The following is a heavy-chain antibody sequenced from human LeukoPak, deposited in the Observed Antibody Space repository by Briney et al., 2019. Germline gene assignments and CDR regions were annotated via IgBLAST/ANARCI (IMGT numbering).Heavy chain of an antibody. CDR3: ARRPCGGDCQLDY. J-gene: IGHJ4*02. CDR2: INHSGST. Sequence: GSLRLSCAASGFTFSSYAMSWVRQAPGKGLEWIGEINHSGSTNYNPSLKSRVTISVDTSKNQFSLKLSSVTAADTAVYYCARRPCGGDCQLDYWGQGTLVTVSS. D-gene: IGHD2-21*02. V-gene: IGHV4-34*01. CDR1: GFTFSSYA.